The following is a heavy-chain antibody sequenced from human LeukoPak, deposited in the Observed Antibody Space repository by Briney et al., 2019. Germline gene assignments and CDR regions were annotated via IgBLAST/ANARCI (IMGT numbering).Heavy chain of an antibody. Sequence: SETLSLTCAVYGGSLSGFYWSWIRQSPGKGLEWIGEINQSGSTNYNPSLKSRVTISVDTSKNQFSLKLSSVTAADTAVYYCARGRYGGYYMDVWGKGITVTVSS. D-gene: IGHD4-23*01. CDR1: GGSLSGFY. CDR2: INQSGST. V-gene: IGHV4-34*01. CDR3: ARGRYGGYYMDV. J-gene: IGHJ6*03.